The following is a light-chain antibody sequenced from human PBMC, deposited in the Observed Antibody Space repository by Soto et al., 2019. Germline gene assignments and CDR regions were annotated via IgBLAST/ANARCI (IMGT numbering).Light chain of an antibody. CDR1: QSVSSN. CDR3: QQYNNWPWT. J-gene: IGKJ1*01. V-gene: IGKV3-15*01. Sequence: EIVMTQSAATLSVSPGGRATLSCRASQSVSSNLAWYQQKPGQAPRLLIYGASTRATGVPARFSGGGSGTEFTLTISSLQSEDFAVYYCQQYNNWPWTFGQGTKVDI. CDR2: GAS.